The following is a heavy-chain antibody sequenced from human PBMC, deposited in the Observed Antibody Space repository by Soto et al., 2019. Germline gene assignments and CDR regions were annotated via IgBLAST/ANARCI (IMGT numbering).Heavy chain of an antibody. CDR2: ISVYRGNI. V-gene: IGHV1-18*01. J-gene: IGHJ6*02. CDR1: GYTFNSYG. D-gene: IGHD2-2*03. CDR3: VRQAMDGDYYYYGMDF. Sequence: ASVKVSFKTSGYTFNSYGISWVRQAPGQGLEWMGWISVYRGNINYAQKFQGRVTMTTDTSTSTAYMELTSLRFDDTAVYYCVRQAMDGDYYYYGMDFWGQGTTVTVSS.